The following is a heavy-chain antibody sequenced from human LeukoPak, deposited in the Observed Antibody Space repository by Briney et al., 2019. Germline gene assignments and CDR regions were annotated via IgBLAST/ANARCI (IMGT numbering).Heavy chain of an antibody. CDR2: ISYDGSNK. J-gene: IGHJ4*02. V-gene: IGHV3-30*18. CDR1: GFTFSSYG. CDR3: AKVEQWELLYDY. Sequence: GGSLRLSCAASGFTFSSYGMHWVRQAPGKGLEWVAVISYDGSNKYYADSVKGRFTISRDNSKNTLYLQMNSLRAEDTAVYYCAKVEQWELLYDYWGQGTLVTVSS. D-gene: IGHD1-26*01.